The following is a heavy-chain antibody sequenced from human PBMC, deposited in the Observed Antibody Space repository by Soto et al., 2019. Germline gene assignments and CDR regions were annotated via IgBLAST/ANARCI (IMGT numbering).Heavy chain of an antibody. J-gene: IGHJ4*02. D-gene: IGHD3-22*01. CDR3: TTDPVTMIVVVPSSG. CDR2: IKSKTDGGTT. Sequence: ETLSLTCAVYDWSFSDFYWTWIRQRPGKGLEWVGRIKSKTDGGTTDYAAPVKGRFTISRDDSKNTLYLQMNSLKTEDTAVYYCTTDPVTMIVVVPSSGWGQGTLVTVSS. V-gene: IGHV3-15*07. CDR1: DWSFSDFY.